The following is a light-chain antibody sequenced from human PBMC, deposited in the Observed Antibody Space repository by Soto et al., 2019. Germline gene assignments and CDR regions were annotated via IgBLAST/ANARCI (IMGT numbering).Light chain of an antibody. CDR3: SAYTARSPLV. J-gene: IGLJ3*02. Sequence: QSALTQPASVSGSAGQSITISCSGTMRDVGAYNLVSWYQQHPGTAPKLIIYDVPNRPSGISSRFSGSRSGNTASLTISGLQPEDEGDYYCSAYTARSPLVFGGGTKLTVL. CDR2: DVP. V-gene: IGLV2-14*03. CDR1: MRDVGAYNL.